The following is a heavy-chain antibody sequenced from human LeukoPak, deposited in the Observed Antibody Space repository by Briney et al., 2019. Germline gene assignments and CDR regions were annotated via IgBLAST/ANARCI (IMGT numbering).Heavy chain of an antibody. J-gene: IGHJ4*02. Sequence: GASVKVSCKASGYSFTTYGISWVRQAPGQGLEWMGWISAYNANTNYALKLQGRVTMTTDTSTSTAYMELRSLRSDDTAVYYCARDYCSSTSCYFDYWGRGTLVTVSS. V-gene: IGHV1-18*01. CDR1: GYSFTTYG. CDR3: ARDYCSSTSCYFDY. CDR2: ISAYNANT. D-gene: IGHD2-2*01.